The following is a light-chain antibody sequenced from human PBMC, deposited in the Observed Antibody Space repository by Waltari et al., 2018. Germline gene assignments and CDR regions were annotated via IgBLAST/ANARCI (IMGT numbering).Light chain of an antibody. CDR2: GVS. V-gene: IGLV2-23*02. CDR1: SGAVGRYHL. Sequence: QSTLTQPASVSGPPAQSITISFTGTSGAVGRYHLVSWFQQHPGKAPNLMLYGVSKRPSGVSTRFSGSKSSNTASLSISGLQAEDEADYLCCSYAGSFTVIFGGGTKLSVL. J-gene: IGLJ2*01. CDR3: CSYAGSFTVI.